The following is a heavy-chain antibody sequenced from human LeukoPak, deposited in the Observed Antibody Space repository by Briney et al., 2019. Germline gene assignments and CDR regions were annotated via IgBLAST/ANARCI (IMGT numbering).Heavy chain of an antibody. CDR3: ARVPAAIEDYYYYYYGMDV. J-gene: IGHJ6*02. D-gene: IGHD2-2*02. Sequence: ASVKVSCKGSGYTFTSYDINWVRQATGQGLEWMGWMNPNSGNTGYAQKFQGRVTMTRNTSISTAYMELSSLRSEDTAVYYCARVPAAIEDYYYYYYGMDVWGQGTTVTVSS. CDR1: GYTFTSYD. V-gene: IGHV1-8*01. CDR2: MNPNSGNT.